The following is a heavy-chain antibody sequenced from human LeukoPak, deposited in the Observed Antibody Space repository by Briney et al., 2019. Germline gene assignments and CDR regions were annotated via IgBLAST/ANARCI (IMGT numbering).Heavy chain of an antibody. Sequence: GASVKVSCKASGGTFSSYAISWVRQAPGQGLEWMGRIIPILGIANYAQKFQGRVTITADKSTSTAYMELSSLRSEDTVVYYCARITSSGSYTHFDYWGQGTLVTVSS. CDR1: GGTFSSYA. CDR2: IIPILGIA. D-gene: IGHD1-26*01. V-gene: IGHV1-69*04. CDR3: ARITSSGSYTHFDY. J-gene: IGHJ4*02.